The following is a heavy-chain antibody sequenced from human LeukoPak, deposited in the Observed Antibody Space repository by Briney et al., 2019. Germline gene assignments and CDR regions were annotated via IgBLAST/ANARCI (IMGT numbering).Heavy chain of an antibody. Sequence: SVKVSCKASGGTFSSYAISWVRQAPGQGLEWMGGIIPIFGTANYAQKFQGRVTITADKSTSTAYMELSSLRSEDTAVYYCARDDLITGTKYYYYYYYMDVWGKGTTVTVSS. J-gene: IGHJ6*03. V-gene: IGHV1-69*06. CDR2: IIPIFGTA. CDR1: GGTFSSYA. CDR3: ARDDLITGTKYYYYYYYMDV. D-gene: IGHD1-20*01.